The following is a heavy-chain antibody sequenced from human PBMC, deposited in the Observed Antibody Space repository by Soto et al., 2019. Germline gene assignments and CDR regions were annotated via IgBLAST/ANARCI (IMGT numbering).Heavy chain of an antibody. Sequence: GGSLRLSCAASGFTFSSYAMSWVRQAPGKGLEWVSAISGSGGSTYYADSVKGRFTISRDNSKNTLYLQMNSLRAEDTAVYYCAKEGGGYYDFWSGPNYYYYYGMDVWGQGTTVTVSS. D-gene: IGHD3-3*01. V-gene: IGHV3-23*01. J-gene: IGHJ6*02. CDR1: GFTFSSYA. CDR3: AKEGGGYYDFWSGPNYYYYYGMDV. CDR2: ISGSGGST.